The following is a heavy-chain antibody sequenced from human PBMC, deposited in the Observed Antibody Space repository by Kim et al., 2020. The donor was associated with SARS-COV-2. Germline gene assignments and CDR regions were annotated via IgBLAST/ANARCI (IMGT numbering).Heavy chain of an antibody. CDR3: AGEIGASYYYGSGSFDY. D-gene: IGHD3-10*01. V-gene: IGHV3-11*05. J-gene: IGHJ4*02. Sequence: VKGRFTSSRDNAKSSLYLQMNSLRAEDTAVYYCAGEIGASYYYGSGSFDYWGQGTLVTVSS.